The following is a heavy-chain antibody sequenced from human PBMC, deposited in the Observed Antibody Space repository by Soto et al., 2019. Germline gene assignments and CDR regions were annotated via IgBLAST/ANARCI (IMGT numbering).Heavy chain of an antibody. J-gene: IGHJ4*02. CDR2: IYSGGAT. V-gene: IGHV3-66*01. Sequence: EVQLVESGAGLFEPGGSLRLSCAASGFTVSNNYMRWVRQAPGKGLEWVSLIYSGGATYYADSVKGRFTISRDNSKNTLYLQMNSLRAEDTAVYYCARDGTYNWVGGQGILVTVSS. D-gene: IGHD1-1*01. CDR1: GFTVSNNY. CDR3: ARDGTYNWV.